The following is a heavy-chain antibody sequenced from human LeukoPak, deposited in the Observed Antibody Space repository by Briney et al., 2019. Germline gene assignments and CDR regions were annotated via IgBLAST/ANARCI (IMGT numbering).Heavy chain of an antibody. CDR1: GGTFSSYA. CDR3: ARMVSGSYYVDY. CDR2: IIPILGIA. Sequence: SVKVSCKASGGTFSSYAISWVRQAPGQGLEWMGRIIPILGIANYAQKFQGRVTITADKSTSTAYMELSSLRSEDTAVYYCARMVSGSYYVDYWGQGTLVTVSS. J-gene: IGHJ4*02. V-gene: IGHV1-69*04. D-gene: IGHD1-26*01.